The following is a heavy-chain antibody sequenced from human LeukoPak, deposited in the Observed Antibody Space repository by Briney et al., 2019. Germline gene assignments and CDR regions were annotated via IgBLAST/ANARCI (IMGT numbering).Heavy chain of an antibody. J-gene: IGHJ4*02. CDR1: GDSISSSSYY. CDR3: ARDVRSGWPLFDY. D-gene: IGHD6-19*01. V-gene: IGHV4-39*02. Sequence: SETLSLTCNVSGDSISSSSYYWSWIRVPPGKGLEWIGSNYNPSLKSRVTLSVDTSTNHFSLNIKSVTAADTAMYYCARDVRSGWPLFDYWGQGTLVTVSS.